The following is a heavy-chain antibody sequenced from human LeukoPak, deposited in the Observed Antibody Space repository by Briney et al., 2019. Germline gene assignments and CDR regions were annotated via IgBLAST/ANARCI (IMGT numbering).Heavy chain of an antibody. D-gene: IGHD6-6*01. CDR2: IYSGDSGVST. V-gene: IGHV3-53*04. CDR3: ARSAARLRYYYAMDV. J-gene: IGHJ6*02. Sequence: GGSLRLSCAASGFSVSNIYMSWVRQAPGKGLEWVSVIYSGDSGVSTYYADSVKGRFTISRHNSKNTLYLQMSSLRAEDTAVYFCARSAARLRYYYAMDVWGQGTTVTVCS. CDR1: GFSVSNIY.